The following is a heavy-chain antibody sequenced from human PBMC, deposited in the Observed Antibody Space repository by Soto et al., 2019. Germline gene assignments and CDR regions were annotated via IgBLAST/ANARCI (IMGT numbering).Heavy chain of an antibody. CDR3: ARAVTAMECFDY. Sequence: EVQLLESGGGLVQPGGSLRLSCAASGFTFSSYAMSWVRQAPGKGLEWVSAITGSGAGTYYADSVKGRFTISRDNSKNTLYLQMHSLRAEDTAVYYCARAVTAMECFDYWGQGTLVTVSS. CDR1: GFTFSSYA. CDR2: ITGSGAGT. J-gene: IGHJ4*02. V-gene: IGHV3-23*01. D-gene: IGHD5-18*01.